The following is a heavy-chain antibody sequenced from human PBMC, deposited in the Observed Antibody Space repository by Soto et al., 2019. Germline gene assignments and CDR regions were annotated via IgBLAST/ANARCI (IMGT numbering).Heavy chain of an antibody. D-gene: IGHD3-22*01. CDR3: ARTTYYYDSSGYDY. CDR2: IIPTLKTT. CDR1: GGTFGNYV. Sequence: GASVKVSCKTSGGTFGNYVISWVRQAPGQGLEWMGRIIPTLKTTNYAQKFQGRVTFTADKYTSTAYMELSSLRSEDTAVYYCARTTYYYDSSGYDYWGQGTLVTVSS. V-gene: IGHV1-69*04. J-gene: IGHJ4*02.